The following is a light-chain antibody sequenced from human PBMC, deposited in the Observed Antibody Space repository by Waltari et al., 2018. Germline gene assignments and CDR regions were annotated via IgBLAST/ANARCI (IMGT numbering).Light chain of an antibody. Sequence: IVLTQSPDTLSLSPGQRATLSCRASQTINNNFLLGYQQKPGQAPRLLIHGASSRATGFPDRFSGSGSGTDFTLTISRLEPEDVAVYYCQQYDGSILTFGGGTKVEI. CDR3: QQYDGSILT. CDR2: GAS. J-gene: IGKJ4*01. V-gene: IGKV3-20*01. CDR1: QTINNNF.